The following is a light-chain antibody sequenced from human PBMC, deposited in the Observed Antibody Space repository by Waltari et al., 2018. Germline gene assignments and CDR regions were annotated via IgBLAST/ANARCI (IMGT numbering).Light chain of an antibody. J-gene: IGKJ1*01. CDR2: WAS. CDR3: QQYYSTPPT. V-gene: IGKV4-1*01. Sequence: DIVMTQSPDSLAVSLGERATINCKSSQSFLYSSNNKNYLAWYQQKPGRPPKLLIYWASTRESGVPDRFSGSGSGTDFTLTISSLQAEDVAVYYCQQYYSTPPTFGQGTKVEIK. CDR1: QSFLYSSNNKNY.